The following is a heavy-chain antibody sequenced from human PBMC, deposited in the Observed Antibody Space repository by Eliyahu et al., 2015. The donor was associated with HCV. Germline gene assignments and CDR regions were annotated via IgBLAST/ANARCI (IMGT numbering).Heavy chain of an antibody. J-gene: IGHJ4*02. CDR1: GGSISSGGYY. CDR3: ASSEGGPMVRGVIRS. Sequence: QVQLQESGPGLVKPSQTLSLTCTVSGGSISSGGYYWSWIRQHPGKGLEWIGYIYYRGGTHYNPSLKSRVTISVDTSKNQFSLKLSSVTAADTAVYYCASSEGGPMVRGVIRSWGQGTLVTVSS. V-gene: IGHV4-31*03. D-gene: IGHD3-10*01. CDR2: IYYRGGT.